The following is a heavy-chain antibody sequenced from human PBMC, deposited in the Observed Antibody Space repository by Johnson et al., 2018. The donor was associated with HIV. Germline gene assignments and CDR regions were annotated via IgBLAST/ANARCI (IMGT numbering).Heavy chain of an antibody. CDR2: IYSGGST. CDR1: GFTVSSNY. V-gene: IGHV3-66*01. D-gene: IGHD2-2*01. CDR3: AVRQHRCNAACQDGFHI. Sequence: VQLVESGGGLVQPGGSLRLSCAASGFTVSSNYMSWVRQAPGKGLEWVSVIYSGGSTYYADSVKGRIAISRENAKNSLCLQVSSLRAGDTGKRRFAVRQHRCNAACQDGFHIWIQGTIVTVSS. J-gene: IGHJ3*02.